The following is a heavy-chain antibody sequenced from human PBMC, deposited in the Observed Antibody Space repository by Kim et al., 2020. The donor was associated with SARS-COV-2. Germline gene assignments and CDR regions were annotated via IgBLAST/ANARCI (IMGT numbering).Heavy chain of an antibody. D-gene: IGHD3-16*01. CDR3: ARDPVGSMNLGPYFDY. CDR2: ISYDGSNK. V-gene: IGHV3-30-3*01. CDR1: GFTFSSYA. Sequence: GGSLRLSCAASGFTFSSYAMHWVRQAPGKGLEWVAVISYDGSNKYYADSVKGRFTISRDNSKNTLYLQMNSLRAEDTAVYYCARDPVGSMNLGPYFDYWGQGTLVTVSS. J-gene: IGHJ4*02.